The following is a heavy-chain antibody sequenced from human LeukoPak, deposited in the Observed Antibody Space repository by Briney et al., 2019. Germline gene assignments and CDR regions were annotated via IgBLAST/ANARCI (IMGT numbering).Heavy chain of an antibody. V-gene: IGHV4-39*07. D-gene: IGHD3-22*01. Sequence: SETLSLTCTVSGGSISSSSYYWGWIRQPPGKGLEWIGSIYYSGSTYYNPSLKSRVTISVDTSKNQFSLKLSSVTAADTAVYYCARYYYDSSGSYFDYWGQGTLVTVSS. CDR1: GGSISSSSYY. CDR3: ARYYYDSSGSYFDY. CDR2: IYYSGST. J-gene: IGHJ4*02.